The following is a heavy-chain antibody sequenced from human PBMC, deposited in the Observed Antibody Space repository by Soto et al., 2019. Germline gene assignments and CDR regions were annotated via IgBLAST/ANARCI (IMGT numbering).Heavy chain of an antibody. CDR2: MNPNSGNT. V-gene: IGHV1-8*01. CDR3: ARSLEYSSGWYVRDFDY. J-gene: IGHJ4*02. Sequence: ASVEVSCKASGYTFTRYDINCVRQDNEKGLEWMGWMNPNSGNTGYAQKFQGRVTMTRNTSISTAYMELSSLRSEDTAVYYCARSLEYSSGWYVRDFDYWGQGTLVTVSS. CDR1: GYTFTRYD. D-gene: IGHD6-19*01.